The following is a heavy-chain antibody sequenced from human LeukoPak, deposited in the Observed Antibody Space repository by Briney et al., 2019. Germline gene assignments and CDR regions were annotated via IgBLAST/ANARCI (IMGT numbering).Heavy chain of an antibody. Sequence: SETLSLTCTVSGGSISSYYWSWIRQPPGKGLEWIGYIYYSGSTNYNPSLKSRVTISVDTSKNQFSLKLSSVTAAVTAVYYCARALQPGPDYWGQGTLVTVSS. D-gene: IGHD4-11*01. V-gene: IGHV4-59*01. CDR1: GGSISSYY. CDR3: ARALQPGPDY. J-gene: IGHJ4*02. CDR2: IYYSGST.